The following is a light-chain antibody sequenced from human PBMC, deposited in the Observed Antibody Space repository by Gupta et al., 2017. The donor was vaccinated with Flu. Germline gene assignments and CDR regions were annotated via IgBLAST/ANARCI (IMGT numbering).Light chain of an antibody. Sequence: PSSLSASVGDRVIITCRASQSISSSLSWYQQKPGKAPKLLIYAASSLQSGVPSRFSGSGSGTDFTLTISSLQPEDFATYFCQHTYSFPYTFGQGTKLVIK. CDR2: AAS. CDR3: QHTYSFPYT. V-gene: IGKV1-39*01. J-gene: IGKJ2*01. CDR1: QSISSS.